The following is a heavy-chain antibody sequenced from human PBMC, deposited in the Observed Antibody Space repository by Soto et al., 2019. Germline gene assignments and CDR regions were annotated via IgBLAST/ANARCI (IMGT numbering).Heavy chain of an antibody. J-gene: IGHJ4*02. D-gene: IGHD2-2*02. Sequence: SVKVSCKVSGSRFSNYVISWVRQAPGHGLEWLGRIIPIFNSTKYAQSFQGRVTITADKSTSTASLELSSLRSDDTAVYYCAREGRGKKAGYNGLVSLGYWGQGTLVTSPQ. CDR1: GSRFSNYV. CDR3: AREGRGKKAGYNGLVSLGY. CDR2: IIPIFNST. V-gene: IGHV1-69*06.